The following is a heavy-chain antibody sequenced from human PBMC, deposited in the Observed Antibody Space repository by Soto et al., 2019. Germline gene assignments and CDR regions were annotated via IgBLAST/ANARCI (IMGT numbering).Heavy chain of an antibody. CDR2: IYYSGST. J-gene: IGHJ6*02. Sequence: LSLTCTVYCSSLSTGGYSWSWIRQHPGKGLEWIGYIYYSGSTYYNPYLKSRVTISVDTSKNQFSLKLSSVTAADTAVYYCARDLSSSWSGEMYGMDVWGQGTTVTVSS. V-gene: IGHV4-31*03. CDR3: ARDLSSSWSGEMYGMDV. D-gene: IGHD6-13*01. CDR1: CSSLSTGGYS.